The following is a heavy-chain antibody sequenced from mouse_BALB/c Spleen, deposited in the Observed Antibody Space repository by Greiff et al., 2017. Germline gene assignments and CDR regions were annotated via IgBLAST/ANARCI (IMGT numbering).Heavy chain of an antibody. V-gene: IGHV5-17*02. CDR3: ARSAVPYAMDY. CDR2: ISSGSSTI. CDR1: GFTFSSFG. J-gene: IGHJ4*01. Sequence: EVQGVESGGGLVQPGGSRKLSCAASGFTFSSFGMHWVRQAPEKGLEWVAYISSGSSTIYYADTVKGRFTISRDNPKNTLFLQMTSLRSEDTAMYYCARSAVPYAMDYWGQGTSVTVSS. D-gene: IGHD6-1*01.